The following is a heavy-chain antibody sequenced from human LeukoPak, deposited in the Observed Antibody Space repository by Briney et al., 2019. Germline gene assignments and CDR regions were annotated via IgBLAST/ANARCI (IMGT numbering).Heavy chain of an antibody. CDR1: GGSISNYY. D-gene: IGHD4-23*01. J-gene: IGHJ1*01. V-gene: IGHV4-59*08. CDR2: IYYSGGT. Sequence: SETLSLTCTVSGGSISNYYWSWIRQPPGKGLEWIGYIYYSGGTNYNPSLKSRVTISVDTSKNQFSLKLSSVTAADTAVYYCARAYGGNSQYFQHWGQGTLVTVSS. CDR3: ARAYGGNSQYFQH.